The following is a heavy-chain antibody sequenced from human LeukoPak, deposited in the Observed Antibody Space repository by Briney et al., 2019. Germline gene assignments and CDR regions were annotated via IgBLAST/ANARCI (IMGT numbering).Heavy chain of an antibody. CDR3: ARAQSMVSHPYFDY. CDR1: GYTFTGYY. D-gene: IGHD3-10*01. Sequence: GASVKVSCKASGYTFTGYYMHWVRQAPGQGLEWMGWINPNSGGTNYAQKFQGRVTMTRDTSISTAYMEPRSLRSDDTAVYYCARAQSMVSHPYFDYWGQGTLVTVSS. J-gene: IGHJ4*02. CDR2: INPNSGGT. V-gene: IGHV1-2*02.